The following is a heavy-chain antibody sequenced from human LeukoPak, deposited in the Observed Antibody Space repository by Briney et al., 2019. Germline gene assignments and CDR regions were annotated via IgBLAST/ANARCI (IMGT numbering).Heavy chain of an antibody. CDR1: GGSFSGYY. CDR2: INHSGST. D-gene: IGHD6-19*01. CDR3: ARGSGWYLY. Sequence: ASETLSLTCAVYGGSFSGYYWSWIRQPPGKGLEWIGEINHSGSTNYNPSLKSRVTISVDTSKNQFSLNLNSVTAADTAVYYCARGSGWYLYWGQGTLVTVSS. V-gene: IGHV4-34*01. J-gene: IGHJ4*02.